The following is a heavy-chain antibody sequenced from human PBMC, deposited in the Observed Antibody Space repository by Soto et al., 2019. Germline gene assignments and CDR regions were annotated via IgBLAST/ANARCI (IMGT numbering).Heavy chain of an antibody. V-gene: IGHV4-34*01. J-gene: IGHJ6*02. CDR3: ARGRRGSGLVRGVATSYYYGLDV. CDR1: GESFNGYY. D-gene: IGHD3-10*01. CDR2: IHHSGST. Sequence: QVQLHQRGAGLLKPSETLSLTCAVYGESFNGYYWTWIRQPPGKGLEWIGEIHHSGSTNYNPSLKSRVTSSVNTSNHQFSLKLSSMTAADTAVYFCARGRRGSGLVRGVATSYYYGLDVWGQGTTVTVSS.